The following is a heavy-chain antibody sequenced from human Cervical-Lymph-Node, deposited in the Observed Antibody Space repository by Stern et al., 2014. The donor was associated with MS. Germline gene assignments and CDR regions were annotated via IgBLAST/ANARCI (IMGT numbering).Heavy chain of an antibody. Sequence: QLVQSGAEVKNPGSSVKVSCKASGGTFSSYAINWVRQAPGQGLEWMGGIIPVFATANYAQKFQDRVTSTADVSTSTASMELSSLRSDDTAVYYCARALNWNYPFFDYWGQGTLVTVSS. J-gene: IGHJ4*02. CDR1: GGTFSSYA. V-gene: IGHV1-69*01. CDR3: ARALNWNYPFFDY. CDR2: IIPVFATA. D-gene: IGHD1-7*01.